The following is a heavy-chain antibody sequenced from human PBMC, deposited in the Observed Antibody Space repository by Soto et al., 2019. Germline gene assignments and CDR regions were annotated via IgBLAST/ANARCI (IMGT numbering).Heavy chain of an antibody. Sequence: GGSLRLSCAASGFTFSIYSMNWVRQAPGKGLEWVSYIGSSSSAIYYADSVKGRFTISSDNAKNSLYLQMNSLRAEDTAVYYCARIPYSNSTSMDVWGKGTTVTVSS. D-gene: IGHD6-6*01. CDR3: ARIPYSNSTSMDV. CDR2: IGSSSSAI. J-gene: IGHJ6*03. CDR1: GFTFSIYS. V-gene: IGHV3-48*01.